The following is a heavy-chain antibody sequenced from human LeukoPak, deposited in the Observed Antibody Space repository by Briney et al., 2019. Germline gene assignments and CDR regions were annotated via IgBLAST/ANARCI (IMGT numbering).Heavy chain of an antibody. J-gene: IGHJ4*02. CDR1: GFTFSSYG. V-gene: IGHV3-30*02. CDR2: IRYDGSNK. CDR3: AKVAYYYDSSGYLADY. D-gene: IGHD3-22*01. Sequence: GGSLRLSCAASGFTFSSYGMRWVRQAPGKGLEWVAFIRYDGSNKYYADSVKGRFTISRDNSKNTLYLQMNSLRAEDTAVYYCAKVAYYYDSSGYLADYWGQGTLVTVSS.